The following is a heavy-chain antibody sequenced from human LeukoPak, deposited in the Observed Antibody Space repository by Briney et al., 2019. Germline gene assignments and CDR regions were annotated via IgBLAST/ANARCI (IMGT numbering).Heavy chain of an antibody. D-gene: IGHD4-23*01. CDR3: ARFTVVRLRNWFDP. Sequence: SVKVSCKASGYTFSSYAMNWVRQAPGQGLEWMGGIIPIFGTANYAQKFQGRVTITADESTSTAYMELSSLRSEDTAVYYCARFTVVRLRNWFDPWGQGTLVTVSS. CDR1: GYTFSSYA. V-gene: IGHV1-69*13. CDR2: IIPIFGTA. J-gene: IGHJ5*02.